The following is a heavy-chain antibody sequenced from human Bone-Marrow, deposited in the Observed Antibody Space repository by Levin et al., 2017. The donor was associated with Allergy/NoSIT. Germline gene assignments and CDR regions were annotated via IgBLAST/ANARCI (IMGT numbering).Heavy chain of an antibody. Sequence: GESLKISGKVSGYTLIEISMHWVRQAPGEGLEWMGGFDPEDGETIYAQKFQGRVTMTEDTSTDTAYMELSSLRSEDTAVYYCATAGTQGFNWFDPWGQGTLVTVSS. J-gene: IGHJ5*02. CDR3: ATAGTQGFNWFDP. CDR2: FDPEDGET. V-gene: IGHV1-24*01. CDR1: GYTLIEIS. D-gene: IGHD1-14*01.